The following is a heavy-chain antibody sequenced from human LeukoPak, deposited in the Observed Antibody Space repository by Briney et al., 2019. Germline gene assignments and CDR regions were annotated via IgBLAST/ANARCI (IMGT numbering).Heavy chain of an antibody. CDR3: ARALKFLDYYGSGSSYYMDV. CDR2: IIPIFGTA. Sequence: GASVKVSCKASGGTFSSYAISWVRQAPGQGLEWMGGIIPIFGTANYAQKFQGRVTITADKSTSTAYMELSSLRSEDTAVYYCARALKFLDYYGSGSSYYMDVWGKGTTVTISS. D-gene: IGHD3-10*01. V-gene: IGHV1-69*06. J-gene: IGHJ6*03. CDR1: GGTFSSYA.